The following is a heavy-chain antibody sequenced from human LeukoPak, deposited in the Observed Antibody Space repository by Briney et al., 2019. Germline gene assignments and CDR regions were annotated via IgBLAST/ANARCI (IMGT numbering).Heavy chain of an antibody. CDR2: IYTNENT. D-gene: IGHD6-13*01. J-gene: IGHJ4*02. Sequence: PSETLSLTCAVSGYSLSSGYYWGWIRQPPGKGLEWIGRIYTNENTNYNPSLRSRVTMSVDTSKNQFSLKLSSVTAADTAVYYCARAAAAAGGQYFDYWGQGTLVAVSS. V-gene: IGHV4-38-2*01. CDR3: ARAAAAAGGQYFDY. CDR1: GYSLSSGYY.